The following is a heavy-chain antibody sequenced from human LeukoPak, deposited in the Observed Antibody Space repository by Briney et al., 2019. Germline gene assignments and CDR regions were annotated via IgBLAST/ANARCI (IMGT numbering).Heavy chain of an antibody. CDR1: GFTFSNYA. Sequence: GGSLRLSCAASGFTFSNYAMRWVRQAPGKGLEWVSYISSSGSTIYYADSEKGRFTISRDNPKNSLYLQMHSLRAEDTAVYYCAELGITMIGGVWGKGTTVTISS. V-gene: IGHV3-48*03. CDR2: ISSSGSTI. J-gene: IGHJ6*04. D-gene: IGHD3-10*02. CDR3: AELGITMIGGV.